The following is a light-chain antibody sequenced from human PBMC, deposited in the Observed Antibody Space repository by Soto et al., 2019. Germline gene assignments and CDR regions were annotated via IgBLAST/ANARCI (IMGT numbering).Light chain of an antibody. CDR2: SAS. Sequence: DIQMTQSPSSLSASVGDRVTITCRASRGIATDLALYQQKPGGVPKLLLRSASSLRSGVPSRFSGGGSGPTLTLTISGLLPEDVATYYCQYYNRAPLTFGGGTKVE. CDR3: QYYNRAPLT. CDR1: RGIATD. J-gene: IGKJ4*01. V-gene: IGKV1-27*01.